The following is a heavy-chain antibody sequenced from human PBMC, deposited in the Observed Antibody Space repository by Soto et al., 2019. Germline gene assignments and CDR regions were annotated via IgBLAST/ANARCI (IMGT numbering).Heavy chain of an antibody. V-gene: IGHV1-18*01. D-gene: IGHD3-22*01. CDR2: ISAYNGNT. CDR3: ARVFFRLFAFDI. CDR1: GYTFTTYG. J-gene: IGHJ3*02. Sequence: QVQLVQSGGEVKKPGASVKVSCKASGYTFTTYGISWVRQAPGQGLEWMGWISAYNGNTSYAQKLQGRVTMTKDTSTSTAYMELRSLRSDDTAVYYCARVFFRLFAFDIWGQGTMVTVSS.